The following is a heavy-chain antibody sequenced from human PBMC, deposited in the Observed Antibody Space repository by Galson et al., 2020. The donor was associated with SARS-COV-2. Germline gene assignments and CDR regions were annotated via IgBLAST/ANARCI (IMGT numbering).Heavy chain of an antibody. CDR1: GFALSNSA. CDR3: ARETDDHTSSWYAY. CDR2: ISYDGTTK. Sequence: GGSLRLSCAASGFALSNSAMHWVRQAPGKGLEWVAIISYDGTTKYNSDSVKGRFTISRDISKNTLYLQMNSLRPEDTAVYYCARETDDHTSSWYAYWGQGARFSVSS. V-gene: IGHV3-30*04. D-gene: IGHD6-13*01. J-gene: IGHJ4*02.